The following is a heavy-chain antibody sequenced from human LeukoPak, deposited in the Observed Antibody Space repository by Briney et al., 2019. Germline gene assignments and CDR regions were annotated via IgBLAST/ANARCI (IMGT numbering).Heavy chain of an antibody. CDR3: ARGPPAWFDP. J-gene: IGHJ5*02. CDR2: IVVGSGNT. CDR1: GFTFTSSA. Sequence: ASVKVSCKASGFTFTSSATQWVRQARGQRLEWIGWIVVGSGNTNYAQRFQERVTMTRDMSTSTVYMELSSLRSEDTAVYYCARGPPAWFDPWGQGTLVTVSS. V-gene: IGHV1-58*02.